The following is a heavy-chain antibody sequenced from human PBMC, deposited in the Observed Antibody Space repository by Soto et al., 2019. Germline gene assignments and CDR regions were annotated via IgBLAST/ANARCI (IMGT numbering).Heavy chain of an antibody. D-gene: IGHD3-16*02. V-gene: IGHV2-5*02. CDR1: GFSLSTSGVG. Sequence: GSGPTLVNPTQTLTLTCTFSGFSLSTSGVGVGWIRQPPGKALEWLALIYWDDDKRYSPSLKSRLTITKDTSKNQVVLTMTNMDPVDTATYYCAHRRLPPYDYIWGSYRLLETNFDYWGQGTLVTVSS. J-gene: IGHJ4*02. CDR3: AHRRLPPYDYIWGSYRLLETNFDY. CDR2: IYWDDDK.